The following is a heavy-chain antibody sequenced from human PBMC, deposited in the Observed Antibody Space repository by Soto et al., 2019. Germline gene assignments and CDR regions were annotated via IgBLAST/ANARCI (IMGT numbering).Heavy chain of an antibody. CDR2: ISGSGGST. D-gene: IGHD1-26*01. Sequence: GGSLRLSCAASGFTFSSYAMSWVRQAPGKGLEWVSAISGSGGSTYYADSVKGRFTISRDNSKNTLYLQMNSLRAEDTAVYYCAKGHGRIVGATSGLFDYWGQGTLVTVSS. CDR1: GFTFSSYA. J-gene: IGHJ4*02. V-gene: IGHV3-23*01. CDR3: AKGHGRIVGATSGLFDY.